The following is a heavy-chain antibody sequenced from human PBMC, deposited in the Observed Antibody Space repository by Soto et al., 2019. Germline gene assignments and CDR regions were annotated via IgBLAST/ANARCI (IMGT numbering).Heavy chain of an antibody. V-gene: IGHV1-24*01. J-gene: IGHJ6*02. D-gene: IGHD6-19*01. CDR2: FDPEDGET. CDR1: GYTLTELS. Sequence: QVQLVQSGAEVKKPGASVKVSCKVSGYTLTELSMHWVRQAPGKGLEWMGGFDPEDGETIYAQKFQGRVTMTDDTSTDTAYMELSSLRSEDTAVYYCATIRIAVAGTNYYYYYGMDVWGQGTTVTVSS. CDR3: ATIRIAVAGTNYYYYYGMDV.